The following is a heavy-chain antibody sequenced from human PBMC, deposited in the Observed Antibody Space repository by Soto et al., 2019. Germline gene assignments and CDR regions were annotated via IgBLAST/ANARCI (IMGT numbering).Heavy chain of an antibody. D-gene: IGHD1-26*01. Sequence: GGSLRLSCAASGFTFSSYWMHWVRQAPGKGLVWVSRINSDGSSTSYADSVKGRFTISRDNAKNTLYLQMNSLRAEDTAVYYCARSSSGSFTVYWGQGTLVTVSS. CDR3: ARSSSGSFTVY. V-gene: IGHV3-74*01. CDR1: GFTFSSYW. J-gene: IGHJ4*02. CDR2: INSDGSST.